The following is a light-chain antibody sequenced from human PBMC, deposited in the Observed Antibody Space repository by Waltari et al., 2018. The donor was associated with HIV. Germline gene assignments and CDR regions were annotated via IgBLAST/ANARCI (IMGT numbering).Light chain of an antibody. CDR1: SSNIARNT. J-gene: IGLJ3*02. CDR2: AND. CDR3: AAWDDSLNEWL. Sequence: QSVLAQPPSASGTPGQRVTISCSGISSNIARNTVNLYQQLPGTAPKLLIYANDQRPSGVPDRFSGSKSDTSASLAISGLQSEDEADFYCAAWDDSLNEWLFGGGTKLTVL. V-gene: IGLV1-44*01.